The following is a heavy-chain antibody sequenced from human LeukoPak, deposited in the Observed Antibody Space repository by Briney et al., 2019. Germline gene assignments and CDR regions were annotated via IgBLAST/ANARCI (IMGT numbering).Heavy chain of an antibody. CDR3: ARDWGYSGYEDYYYGMDV. V-gene: IGHV4-39*07. CDR1: GGSISSSSYY. Sequence: PSETLSLTCTVSGGSISSSSYYWGWIRQPPGKGLEWIGNIYYSGSTYYNPSLKSRVTMSVDTSKNQFSLKLSSVTAADTAVYYCARDWGYSGYEDYYYGMDVWGQGTTVTVSS. J-gene: IGHJ6*02. CDR2: IYYSGST. D-gene: IGHD5-12*01.